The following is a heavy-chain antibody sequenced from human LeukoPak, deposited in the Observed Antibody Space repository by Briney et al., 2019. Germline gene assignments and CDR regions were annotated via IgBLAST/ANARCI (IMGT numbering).Heavy chain of an antibody. CDR1: GGSISSYY. D-gene: IGHD3-22*01. J-gene: IGHJ4*02. V-gene: IGHV4-4*07. Sequence: PSETLSLTCTVSGGSISSYYWSWIRQPAGKGLEWIGRIYTSGTTAYNPSLKSRVTISVDTSKNQFSLKLNSVTAADTAVYYCATWYYDSGGYRYFDYWGQGTLVTVSS. CDR2: IYTSGTT. CDR3: ATWYYDSGGYRYFDY.